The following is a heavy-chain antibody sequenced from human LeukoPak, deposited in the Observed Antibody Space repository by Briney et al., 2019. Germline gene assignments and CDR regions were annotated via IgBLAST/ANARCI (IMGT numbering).Heavy chain of an antibody. CDR1: GFIFSSFG. D-gene: IGHD2-2*01. CDR2: ISYDGGNK. V-gene: IGHV3-30*18. J-gene: IGHJ4*02. CDR3: AKDRPCTTCSPSDY. Sequence: PGGSLRLSCAASGFIFSSFGMHWVRQSPGKGLEWVAVISYDGGNKYYADSVKGRFTISRDNSKNTLYLQMNSLRAEDTAVFYCAKDRPCTTCSPSDYWGQGTLVTVSS.